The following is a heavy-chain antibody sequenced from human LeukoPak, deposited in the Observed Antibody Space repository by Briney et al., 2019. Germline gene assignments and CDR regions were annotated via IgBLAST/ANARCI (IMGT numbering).Heavy chain of an antibody. V-gene: IGHV1-46*04. D-gene: IGHD4-17*01. CDR2: INPTTGST. CDR1: GYTFTRYY. J-gene: IGHJ4*02. CDR3: TRDGGGDYRFDY. Sequence: GASVKVSCKSSGYTFTRYYVHWVRPAPGQGLGWMGVINPTTGSTTYAQKLQGRVTMTRDTSTSTVYMKLSSLRSEDTAMYYCTRDGGGDYRFDYWGQGTLVTVSS.